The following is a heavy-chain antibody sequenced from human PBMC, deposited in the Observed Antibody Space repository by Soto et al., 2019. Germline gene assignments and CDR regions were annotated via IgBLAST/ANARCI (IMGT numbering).Heavy chain of an antibody. Sequence: SVKVSCKASGGTFSSYSISWVRQAPGQGLEWMGGIIPIFGTANYAQKFQGRVTITADESTSTAYMELSSLRSEDTAVYYCARGDYSNYREYYYGMDVWGQGTTVTVSS. CDR3: ARGDYSNYREYYYGMDV. V-gene: IGHV1-69*13. D-gene: IGHD4-4*01. J-gene: IGHJ6*02. CDR2: IIPIFGTA. CDR1: GGTFSSYS.